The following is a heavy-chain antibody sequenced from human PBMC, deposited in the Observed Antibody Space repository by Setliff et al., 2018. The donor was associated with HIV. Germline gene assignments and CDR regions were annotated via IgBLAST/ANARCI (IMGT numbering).Heavy chain of an antibody. CDR1: GASLQSYY. V-gene: IGHV4-4*07. Sequence: PSETLSLTCSVSGASLQSYYWSWIRQPAGKGLQWIGRIYYVGWSKYNPSLEDRVTMSVDTSNNQFSLSLRSVTAADTAVYFCARVRRDGNSFDDWGQGTLVTVSS. CDR2: IYYVGWS. J-gene: IGHJ4*02. CDR3: ARVRRDGNSFDD. D-gene: IGHD4-4*01.